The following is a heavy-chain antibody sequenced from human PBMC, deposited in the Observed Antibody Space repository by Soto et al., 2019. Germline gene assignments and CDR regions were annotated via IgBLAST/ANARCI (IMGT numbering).Heavy chain of an antibody. Sequence: PGGPLRHSWGASGFSLSSYAMTWVIKAPGKGLEWVSAITASGEKLYYADSVKGRFTVSRDNSKNTLYLQMHSLRADDTAVYYCARDCSSSSCSVWAYWGQGTLVTVSS. V-gene: IGHV3-23*01. CDR2: ITASGEKL. CDR3: ARDCSSSSCSVWAY. CDR1: GFSLSSYA. J-gene: IGHJ4*02. D-gene: IGHD2-2*01.